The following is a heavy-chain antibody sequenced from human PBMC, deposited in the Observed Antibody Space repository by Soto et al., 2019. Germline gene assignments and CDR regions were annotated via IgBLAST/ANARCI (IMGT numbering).Heavy chain of an antibody. D-gene: IGHD1-26*01. J-gene: IGHJ2*01. CDR1: GFTFNTYG. V-gene: IGHV3-30*03. CDR2: ISYDGINK. CDR3: ARSPQPTRGIHWYSDL. Sequence: QVQLVESGGGVVQPGRSLGLSCAASGFTFNTYGTHWVRHAPGKGLEWVAAISYDGINKYYVDSVKGRFTISRDNSKNTLYVQMNSLRAEDTALYYCARSPQPTRGIHWYSDLWGRGILVTVSS.